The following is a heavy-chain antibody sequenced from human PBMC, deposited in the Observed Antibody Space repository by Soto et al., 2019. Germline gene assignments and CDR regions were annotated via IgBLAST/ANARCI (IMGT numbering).Heavy chain of an antibody. D-gene: IGHD3-22*01. Sequence: PSETLSLTCTVSGGSISSGGYYWSWIRQHPGKGLEWIGYISYSGSTYYNPSLEGRVTISVDTSKNQFSLKLSSVTAADTAVYYCARDALSRDSIWGQGTLVTVSS. CDR3: ARDALSRDSI. CDR2: ISYSGST. J-gene: IGHJ4*02. CDR1: GGSISSGGYY. V-gene: IGHV4-31*03.